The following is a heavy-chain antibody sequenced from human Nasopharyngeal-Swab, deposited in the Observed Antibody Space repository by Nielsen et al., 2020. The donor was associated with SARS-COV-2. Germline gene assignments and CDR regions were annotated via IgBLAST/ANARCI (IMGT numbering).Heavy chain of an antibody. CDR2: IYYPGST. CDR1: GASINSANSY. Sequence: SETLSLTCTVAGASINSANSYWSWIRQHPGKDLEWIGNIYYPGSTNSNPSLKSRVTMSVDASKNQFSLKLSSVVAADTAVYYCARVFYDSSGYYWDYWGQGTLVTVSS. V-gene: IGHV4-31*03. CDR3: ARVFYDSSGYYWDY. D-gene: IGHD3-22*01. J-gene: IGHJ4*02.